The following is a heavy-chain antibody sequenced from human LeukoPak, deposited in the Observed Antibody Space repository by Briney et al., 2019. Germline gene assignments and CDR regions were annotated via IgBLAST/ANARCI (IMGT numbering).Heavy chain of an antibody. CDR1: GYTFTGYY. V-gene: IGHV1-2*02. CDR2: INPNSGGT. J-gene: IGHJ5*02. D-gene: IGHD3-3*01. Sequence: ASVKVSCKASGYTFTGYYMHWVRQAPGQGLEWMGWINPNSGGTNYAQKFQGRVTMTRDTSISTAYMELSRLRSDDTAVYYCARDRYDFWRGYPTNNWFDPWGQGTLVTVSS. CDR3: ARDRYDFWRGYPTNNWFDP.